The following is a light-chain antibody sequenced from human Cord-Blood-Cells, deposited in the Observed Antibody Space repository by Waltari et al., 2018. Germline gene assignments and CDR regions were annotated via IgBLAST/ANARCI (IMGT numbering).Light chain of an antibody. V-gene: IGLV4-69*01. J-gene: IGLJ2*01. CDR2: LNSDGSH. CDR1: RGHSSHA. CDR3: QTWGTGIHVV. Sequence: QLVLTQSPSASASLGASVTLTCTLSRGHSSHAIAWQQQQPEKGPRYLMKLNSDGSHSKGDGIPDRFSGSSSGAERYLTISSLQSEDEADYYCQTWGTGIHVVFGGGTKLTVL.